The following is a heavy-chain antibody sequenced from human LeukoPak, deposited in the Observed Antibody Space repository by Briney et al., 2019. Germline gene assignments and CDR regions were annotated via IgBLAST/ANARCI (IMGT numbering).Heavy chain of an antibody. D-gene: IGHD6-13*01. J-gene: IGHJ5*01. CDR1: RGSIRTADYY. CDR2: IYFSGTP. Sequence: SETLSLTCTVSRGSIRTADYYWAWVRQPPGEGLEWLASIYFSGTPYFNPSRKSRVAVPINTSKNQFSLKVTSVNASDTAVYFCARTSSWYAGAWFDSWGQGTLVTVSS. CDR3: ARTSSWYAGAWFDS. V-gene: IGHV4-39*01.